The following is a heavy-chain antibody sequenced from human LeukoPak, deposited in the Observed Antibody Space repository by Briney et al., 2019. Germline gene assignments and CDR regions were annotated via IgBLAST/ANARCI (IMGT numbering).Heavy chain of an antibody. CDR2: IRHDGSYQ. D-gene: IGHD3-16*02. J-gene: IGHJ4*02. V-gene: IGHV3-30*02. CDR3: AKNRASRNYPRDFDY. Sequence: PGGSLRLSCAASRFTFSSYCMHWVRQTPGKGLEWVAFIRHDGSYQQYADLEKGRSTACRDNSKDTVYQQMNRLRTDDTAVYYGAKNRASRNYPRDFDYCGQGTLGTVSS. CDR1: RFTFSSYC.